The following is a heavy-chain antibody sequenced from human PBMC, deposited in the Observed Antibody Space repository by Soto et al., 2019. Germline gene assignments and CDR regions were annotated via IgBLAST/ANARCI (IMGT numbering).Heavy chain of an antibody. J-gene: IGHJ6*02. CDR3: ARDFAACIGGGYYYGMDV. CDR2: IWYDGSNK. D-gene: IGHD6-13*01. Sequence: GGSLRLSCAASGFTFSSYGMHWVRQAPGKGLEWVAVIWYDGSNKYYADSVKGRFTISRDNSKNTLYLQMNSLRAEDTAVYYCARDFAACIGGGYYYGMDVWGQGTTVTVSS. V-gene: IGHV3-33*01. CDR1: GFTFSSYG.